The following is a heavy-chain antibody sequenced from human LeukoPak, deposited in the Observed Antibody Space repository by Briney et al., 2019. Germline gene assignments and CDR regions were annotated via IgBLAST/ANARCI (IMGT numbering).Heavy chain of an antibody. V-gene: IGHV4-38-2*02. CDR1: GYSISSGYY. CDR3: ARDGRIWFGELLPTNWYFDL. J-gene: IGHJ2*01. Sequence: SEILSLTCAVSGYSISSGYYWGGIRQPPGKGLEWIGSIYHSGSTYYNPSLKSRVTISVDTSKNQFSLKLSSVTAADTAVYYCARDGRIWFGELLPTNWYFDLWGRGTLVTVSS. D-gene: IGHD3-10*01. CDR2: IYHSGST.